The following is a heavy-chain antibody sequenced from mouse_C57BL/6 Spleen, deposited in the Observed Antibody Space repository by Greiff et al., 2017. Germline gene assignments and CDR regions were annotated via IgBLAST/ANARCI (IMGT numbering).Heavy chain of an antibody. CDR1: GYAFSSYW. J-gene: IGHJ4*01. V-gene: IGHV1-80*01. Sequence: QVQLKQSGAELVKPGASVKISCKASGYAFSSYWMNWVKQRPGKGLEWIGQVYPGDGDTNYNGQFKGQATLTEVKSPITVYMQHSSLTSEDTAVYVCARGVYDYPYAMDYWGQGTSVTVSS. CDR3: ARGVYDYPYAMDY. CDR2: VYPGDGDT. D-gene: IGHD2-4*01.